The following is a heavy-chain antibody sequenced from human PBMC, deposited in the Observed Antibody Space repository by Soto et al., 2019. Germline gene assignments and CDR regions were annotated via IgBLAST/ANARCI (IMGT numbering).Heavy chain of an antibody. V-gene: IGHV4-34*11. CDR2: IYYRGST. J-gene: IGHJ6*02. Sequence: PSETLSLTCAVYGGSFSGYYWSWIRQPPGKGLEWIGYIYYRGSTNYNPSLKSRVTILADTSKNQFSLNLSSVTTADTAVYYCARDLRFQGHDYADYLGYGMDVWGQGTTVTVSS. CDR1: GGSFSGYY. D-gene: IGHD4-17*01. CDR3: ARDLRFQGHDYADYLGYGMDV.